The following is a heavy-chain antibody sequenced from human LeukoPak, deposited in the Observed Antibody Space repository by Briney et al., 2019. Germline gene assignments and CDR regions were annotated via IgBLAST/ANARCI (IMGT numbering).Heavy chain of an antibody. J-gene: IGHJ4*02. V-gene: IGHV1-8*01. Sequence: ASVKVSCKASGYTFTSSDINWVRQATGQGLEWMGWINPKSGRTGYAKKFQVRVSMTMNTSISTAYMEVSSLRFEDTAVYYCARGRSGLAAAGTYDYWGQGTLITVSS. D-gene: IGHD6-13*01. CDR2: INPKSGRT. CDR3: ARGRSGLAAAGTYDY. CDR1: GYTFTSSD.